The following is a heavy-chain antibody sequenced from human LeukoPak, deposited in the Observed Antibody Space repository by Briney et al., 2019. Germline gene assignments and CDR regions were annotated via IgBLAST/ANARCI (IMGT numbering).Heavy chain of an antibody. D-gene: IGHD1/OR15-1a*01. CDR3: ARDRRSNNPHYYYMDD. J-gene: IGHJ6*03. V-gene: IGHV1-2*07. Sequence: AAVKVSCKASGYTFTDYYLHRVRHAPGQGIEWMGWINTNSGGTNNAHKFQERVTMTKDTYNSTAYMELNRLRSDDAAVYYCARDRRSNNPHYYYMDDWGKGTAVTGS. CDR1: GYTFTDYY. CDR2: INTNSGGT.